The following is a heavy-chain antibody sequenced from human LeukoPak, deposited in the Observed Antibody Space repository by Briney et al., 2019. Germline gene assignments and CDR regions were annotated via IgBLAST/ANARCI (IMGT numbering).Heavy chain of an antibody. J-gene: IGHJ2*01. V-gene: IGHV4-59*12. CDR3: ARGPNYYDSSGYYNDRYYWYFDL. CDR2: IYHSGST. D-gene: IGHD3-22*01. Sequence: SETLSLTCTVSGGSISSYYWSWIRQPPGKGLEWIGYIYHSGSTYYNPSLKSRVTISVDRSKNQFSLKLSSVTAADTAVYYCARGPNYYDSSGYYNDRYYWYFDLWGRGTLVTVSS. CDR1: GGSISSYY.